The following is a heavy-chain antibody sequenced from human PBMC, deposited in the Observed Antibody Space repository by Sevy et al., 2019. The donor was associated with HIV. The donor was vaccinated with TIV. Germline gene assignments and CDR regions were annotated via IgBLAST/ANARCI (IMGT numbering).Heavy chain of an antibody. CDR2: IYYNGHI. D-gene: IGHD1-26*01. CDR3: AGENAWGRGYS. J-gene: IGHJ4*02. V-gene: IGHV4-59*08. CDR1: GGSITSLY. Sequence: SETLSLTCTVSGGSITSLYWNWIRQPPGKGLEWIANIYYNGHINYNPSLKSRVTLSLDTSKTQFTVRLGYVTAADTAMYYCAGENAWGRGYSWGQGTLVTVSS.